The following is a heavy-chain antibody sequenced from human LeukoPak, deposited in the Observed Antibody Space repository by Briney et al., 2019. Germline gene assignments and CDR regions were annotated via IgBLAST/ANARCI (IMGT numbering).Heavy chain of an antibody. D-gene: IGHD4/OR15-4a*01. CDR1: GGSISSYY. V-gene: IGHV4-59*01. CDR3: VRGPYGASISKWFDP. CDR2: IYHSGDT. Sequence: SETLSLTCIVSGGSISSYYWSWIRQSPGGGLEWIGYIYHSGDTAYNPSLRSRVTMSVDTSKNQFSLQLRSMTTADTAVYYCVRGPYGASISKWFDPWGQGTQVIVSP. J-gene: IGHJ5*02.